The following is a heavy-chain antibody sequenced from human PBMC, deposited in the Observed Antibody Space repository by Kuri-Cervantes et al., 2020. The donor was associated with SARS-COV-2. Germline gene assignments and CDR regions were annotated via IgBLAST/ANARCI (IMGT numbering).Heavy chain of an antibody. Sequence: GESLKISCAASGFTVSSNYMSWVRQAPGKGLEWVSVIYSGGSTYYADSVKGRFTISRDNSKNTLYLQMNSLRAEDTAVYYCARDGKNWNQNPYYYYYYMDVWGKGTTVTVSS. V-gene: IGHV3-53*01. CDR3: ARDGKNWNQNPYYYYYYMDV. CDR1: GFTVSSNY. D-gene: IGHD1-1*01. J-gene: IGHJ6*03. CDR2: IYSGGST.